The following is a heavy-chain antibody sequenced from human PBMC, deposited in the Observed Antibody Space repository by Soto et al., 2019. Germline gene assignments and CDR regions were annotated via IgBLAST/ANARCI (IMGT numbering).Heavy chain of an antibody. J-gene: IGHJ6*02. CDR2: IYYSGST. D-gene: IGHD1-26*01. CDR3: ARHSGSYYGGYYYYGMDV. Sequence: SETLSLTCTVCGGSISSSSYYWGWIRQPPGKGLEWIGSIYYSGSTYYNPSLKSRVTISVDTSKNQFSLKLSSVTAADTAVYYCARHSGSYYGGYYYYGMDVWGQGTTVTVSS. V-gene: IGHV4-39*01. CDR1: GGSISSSSYY.